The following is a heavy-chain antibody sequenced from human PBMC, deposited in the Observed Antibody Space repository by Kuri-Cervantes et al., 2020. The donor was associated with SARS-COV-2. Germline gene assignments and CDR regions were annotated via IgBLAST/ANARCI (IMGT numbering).Heavy chain of an antibody. D-gene: IGHD3-3*01. CDR1: GFTFCDYA. CDR3: TRDDFWSGYYVY. CDR2: IRSKAYGGTT. V-gene: IGHV3-49*04. J-gene: IGHJ4*02. Sequence: GESLKIPCTASGFTFCDYAMSWVRQAPGKGLEWGGFIRSKAYGGTTEYAASVKDRFTISRDDSKSIAYLQMNSLKTEDTAVYYCTRDDFWSGYYVYWGQGTLVTVSS.